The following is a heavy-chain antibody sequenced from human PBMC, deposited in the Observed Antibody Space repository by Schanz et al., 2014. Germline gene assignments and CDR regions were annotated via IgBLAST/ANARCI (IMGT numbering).Heavy chain of an antibody. V-gene: IGHV4-4*02. CDR1: GGSISSGVW. D-gene: IGHD1-1*01. Sequence: QVQLQESGPGLVKPSGTLSLTCVVSGGSISSGVWWTWARQSPGKGLEWIGEIFHSGSTYYNPSLKSRFTISVDTPKTQFSLKLSSVTAADTAVYYCARGGRTTYNYYYGMDVWGQGTTVTVSS. J-gene: IGHJ6*02. CDR3: ARGGRTTYNYYYGMDV. CDR2: IFHSGST.